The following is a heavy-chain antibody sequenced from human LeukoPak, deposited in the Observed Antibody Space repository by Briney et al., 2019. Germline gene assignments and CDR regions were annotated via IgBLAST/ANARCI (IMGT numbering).Heavy chain of an antibody. J-gene: IGHJ4*02. V-gene: IGHV3-74*01. Sequence: TGGSLRLSCAASGFTFSNYWMYWVRQAPGKGLVWVSRINSDGSSTTSADSVKGRFTISRDNAKNTLYLQMNSLRAEDTAVYYCAKGGATVIDYWGQGTLVTVSS. D-gene: IGHD4-17*01. CDR3: AKGGATVIDY. CDR2: INSDGSST. CDR1: GFTFSNYW.